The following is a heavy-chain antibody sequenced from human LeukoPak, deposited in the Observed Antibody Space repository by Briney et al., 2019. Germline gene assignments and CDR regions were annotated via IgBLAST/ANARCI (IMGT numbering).Heavy chain of an antibody. J-gene: IGHJ4*02. V-gene: IGHV3-7*05. CDR3: ARGYYYDSSGYYLY. Sequence: GGSLRLSCAASGFTFSSYWMSWVRQAPGKGLEWVANIKQDGSEKYYVDSVKGRFIISRDNAKNSLYLQMNSLRAEDTAVYYCARGYYYDSSGYYLYWGQGTLVTLSS. D-gene: IGHD3-22*01. CDR1: GFTFSSYW. CDR2: IKQDGSEK.